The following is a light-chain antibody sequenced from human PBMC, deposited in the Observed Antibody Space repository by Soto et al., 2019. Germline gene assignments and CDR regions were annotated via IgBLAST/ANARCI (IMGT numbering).Light chain of an antibody. CDR2: GAS. CDR1: QSVSSN. V-gene: IGKV3-15*01. CDR3: QQYNNWPPWT. Sequence: EIVLTQSPVTLSLSPGERATLSCRAIQSVSSNYLAWYQQKPGQAPRLLIYGASNRATGIPARFSGSGSGTEFTLTISSLQSADFAVYYCQQYNNWPPWTFGQGTKVDIK. J-gene: IGKJ1*01.